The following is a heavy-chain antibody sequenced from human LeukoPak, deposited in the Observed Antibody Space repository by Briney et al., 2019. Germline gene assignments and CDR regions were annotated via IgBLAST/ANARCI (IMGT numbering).Heavy chain of an antibody. Sequence: GGSLRLSCVASGFTFSSYSMNWVRQAPGKGLEWLSYISSSSSTIYYADSVKGRFTISRDNAKNSLYLQMNSLRAKDTAIYHCARDLVSSGWXRRLXXYWGQXTLV. J-gene: IGHJ1*01. CDR2: ISSSSSTI. D-gene: IGHD6-19*01. CDR3: ARDLVSSGWXRRLXXY. V-gene: IGHV3-48*04. CDR1: GFTFSSYS.